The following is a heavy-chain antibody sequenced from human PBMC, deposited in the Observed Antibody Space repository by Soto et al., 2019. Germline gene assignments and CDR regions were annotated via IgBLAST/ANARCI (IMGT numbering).Heavy chain of an antibody. D-gene: IGHD1-1*01. V-gene: IGHV3-13*05. Sequence: EVQLVESGGGLVQPGGSLRLSCEASGFTFRNYDMHWVRQGTGKGLEWVSGISAAGDPDYADSVEGRFTISRENAQNSFFLQMNSLRVGETAVYYCARTGRDFYGLDVWGQGTTVIVSS. CDR1: GFTFRNYD. CDR2: ISAAGDP. CDR3: ARTGRDFYGLDV. J-gene: IGHJ6*02.